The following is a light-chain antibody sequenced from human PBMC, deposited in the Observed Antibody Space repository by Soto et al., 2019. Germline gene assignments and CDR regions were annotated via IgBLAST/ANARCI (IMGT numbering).Light chain of an antibody. Sequence: EIVLTQSPATLSLSPGERATLSCRASQSVSSYLAWYQQKPVQAPRLLIYGASNMATDIPARFSGSGSGTDLTLTSSILASEDFAVYYWQQRRNWPRTFGQGTKLEIK. CDR3: QQRRNWPRT. CDR2: GAS. V-gene: IGKV3-11*01. CDR1: QSVSSY. J-gene: IGKJ2*01.